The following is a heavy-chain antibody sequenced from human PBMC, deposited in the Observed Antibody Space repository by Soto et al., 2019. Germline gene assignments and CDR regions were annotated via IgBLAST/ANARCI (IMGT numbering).Heavy chain of an antibody. CDR1: GGSVSSGNYF. V-gene: IGHV4-61*01. Sequence: QVQLQESGPGLVKPSETLALTCTVSGGSVSSGNYFWSWIRQPPGKGLDWIGYIHSSGSTNYNPTLENRVNISLDTSRNQFSLKLTSVTAADRAVYYCAILTKPTAVTTAFRGGYGLDVWGQGTTVTVSS. CDR3: AILTKPTAVTTAFRGGYGLDV. D-gene: IGHD4-17*01. CDR2: IHSSGST. J-gene: IGHJ6*02.